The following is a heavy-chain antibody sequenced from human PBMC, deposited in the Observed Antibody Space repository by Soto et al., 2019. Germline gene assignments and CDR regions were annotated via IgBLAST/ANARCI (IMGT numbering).Heavy chain of an antibody. CDR3: ARWPGSYYCDSSGYYDY. V-gene: IGHV4-34*01. CDR2: ISHSGSN. D-gene: IGHD3-22*01. CDR1: GGSLSGFS. Sequence: SQTLSPTSPVYGGSLSGFSWSCIRQPPREGLEWIREISHSGSNNYNPYVKSRVTMSVDTSKNQFSLKLRSVTAADTAVYYCARWPGSYYCDSSGYYDYWGQGTLVTVSS. J-gene: IGHJ4*02.